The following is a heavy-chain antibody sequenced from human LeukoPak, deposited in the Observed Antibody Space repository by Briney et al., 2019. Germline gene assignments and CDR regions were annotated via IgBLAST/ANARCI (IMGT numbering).Heavy chain of an antibody. D-gene: IGHD6-13*01. CDR2: ISGSGGST. CDR1: GFTFSSYA. J-gene: IGHJ6*02. V-gene: IGHV3-23*01. CDR3: AKGVSYSSSWLYGMDV. Sequence: GGSLRLSCAASGFTFSSYAMSWVRQAPGKGLEWVSAISGSGGSTYYADSVKGRFTISRDNSKNTLYLQMNSLRAEDTAVYYCAKGVSYSSSWLYGMDVWGQGTTVTVSS.